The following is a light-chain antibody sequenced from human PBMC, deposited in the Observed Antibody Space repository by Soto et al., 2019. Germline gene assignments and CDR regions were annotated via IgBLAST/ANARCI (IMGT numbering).Light chain of an antibody. J-gene: IGLJ2*01. CDR1: TIGIYR. CDR3: QVWDSSGDRQV. Sequence: SYDLTQPPSVSVAPGQTVRITCGGDTIGIYRVHWYVLKPGQAPLLVIYDDDDRPSWIRARFSGSTSGNTATLTISRVEAGDEADYYCQVWDSSGDRQVFGGGTKVTVL. CDR2: DDD. V-gene: IGLV3-21*02.